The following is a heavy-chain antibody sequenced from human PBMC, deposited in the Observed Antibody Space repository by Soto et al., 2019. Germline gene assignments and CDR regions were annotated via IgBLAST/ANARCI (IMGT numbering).Heavy chain of an antibody. CDR1: GFTFSSYG. CDR2: IWYDGSNK. J-gene: IGHJ6*02. V-gene: IGHV3-33*01. CDR3: ARESSDTTTLYDFWSGYSTVNYYYGMDV. D-gene: IGHD3-3*01. Sequence: LRLSCAASGFTFSSYGMHWVRQAPGKGLEWVAVIWYDGSNKYYADSVKGRFTISRDNSKNTLYLQMNSLRAEDTAVYYCARESSDTTTLYDFWSGYSTVNYYYGMDVWGQGTTVTVSS.